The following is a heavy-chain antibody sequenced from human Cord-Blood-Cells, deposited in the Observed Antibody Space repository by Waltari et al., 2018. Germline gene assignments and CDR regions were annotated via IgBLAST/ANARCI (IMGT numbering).Heavy chain of an antibody. J-gene: IGHJ4*02. Sequence: QVQLVESGGGVVQPGRSLRLSCAASGFTFSSYAMHWVRQAPGKGLEWVAVISYVGSNKYDADSVLGRFTISRDNSKHTLYLQMNSLRAEDTAVYYCARGSRIAAAGGPDYWGQGTLVTVSS. CDR2: ISYVGSNK. CDR3: ARGSRIAAAGGPDY. D-gene: IGHD6-13*01. V-gene: IGHV3-30*14. CDR1: GFTFSSYA.